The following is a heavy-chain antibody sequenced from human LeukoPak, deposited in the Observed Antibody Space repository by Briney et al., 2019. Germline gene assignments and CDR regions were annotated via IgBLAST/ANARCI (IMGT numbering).Heavy chain of an antibody. CDR1: GFTFSSCG. V-gene: IGHV3-23*01. J-gene: IGHJ4*02. Sequence: PGGSLRLSCAASGFTFSSCGMNWVRQAPGKGLEWVSAISGSGGSTYYADSVKGRFTISRDNSKYTVYLQMNSLRAEDTAVYFCVHSSRWYYLDNWGQGTLVTVSS. CDR2: ISGSGGST. D-gene: IGHD6-13*01. CDR3: VHSSRWYYLDN.